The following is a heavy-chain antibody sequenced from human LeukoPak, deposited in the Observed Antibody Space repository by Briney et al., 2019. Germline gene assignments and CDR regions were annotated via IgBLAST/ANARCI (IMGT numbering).Heavy chain of an antibody. J-gene: IGHJ4*02. V-gene: IGHV4-31*03. D-gene: IGHD6-6*01. CDR3: ARAVDYSSSAFDY. CDR2: INYNAST. Sequence: PSQPLSLACTVSVGSISSGGYCWSWVRQHPGKGLEWIGYINYNASTYYNPSLNCRVTISVATSKNQFSLKLSSVTAADTAVYYCARAVDYSSSAFDYWGQGTPVTVSS. CDR1: VGSISSGGYC.